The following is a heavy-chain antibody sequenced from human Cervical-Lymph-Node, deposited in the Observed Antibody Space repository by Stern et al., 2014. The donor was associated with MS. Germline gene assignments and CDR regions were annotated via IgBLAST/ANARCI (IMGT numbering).Heavy chain of an antibody. D-gene: IGHD1-26*01. CDR1: GFDFISFG. CDR3: ARLNSVVGSTDFDF. J-gene: IGHJ4*02. CDR2: ISVYNDDS. V-gene: IGHV1-18*01. Sequence: VQLVQSGTEVKRPGAWVKVSCKASGFDFISFGIFWVRQAPGQGLEWVGGISVYNDDSHAAQKFEDRVTVTADTSTNTAFMELRDLTSDDTAVYYCARLNSVVGSTDFDFWGQGTLVTVSS.